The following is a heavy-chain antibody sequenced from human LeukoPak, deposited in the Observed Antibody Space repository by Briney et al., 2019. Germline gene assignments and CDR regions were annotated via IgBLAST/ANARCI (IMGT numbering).Heavy chain of an antibody. J-gene: IGHJ4*02. CDR2: ISGGGETR. V-gene: IGHV3-48*03. Sequence: GGSLRLSCAAPGFTFNTYEMNWVRQAPGKGLEWVSYISGGGETRYYADSVKGRFTISRDNGKNSLYLQMNSLRVEDTAVYYCARDANGGNVPFDYWGLGTPVTVSS. D-gene: IGHD4-23*01. CDR3: ARDANGGNVPFDY. CDR1: GFTFNTYE.